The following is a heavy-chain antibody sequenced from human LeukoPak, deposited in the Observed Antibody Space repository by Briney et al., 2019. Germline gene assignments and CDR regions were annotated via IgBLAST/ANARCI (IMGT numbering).Heavy chain of an antibody. J-gene: IGHJ4*02. CDR1: GYTFTRNG. D-gene: IGHD2-2*01. V-gene: IGHV1-18*01. Sequence: GASVKVSCKASGYTFTRNGITWVRQAPGQGLEWMGWISGYNGNTVYAQMFRDRVTMTTDTSTSTAYMELRSLRSDDTAVYYCARSGHCSGTSCYAEGIDYWGQGTLVTVSS. CDR2: ISGYNGNT. CDR3: ARSGHCSGTSCYAEGIDY.